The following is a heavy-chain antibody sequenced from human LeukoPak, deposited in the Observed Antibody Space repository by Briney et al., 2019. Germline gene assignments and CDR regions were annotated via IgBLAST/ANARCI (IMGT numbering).Heavy chain of an antibody. CDR2: ISGSGGST. CDR3: AKLGEYRDSSSWYEFELYYYYYMDV. V-gene: IGHV3-23*01. Sequence: GGSLRLSGAASGFTFSSYAMSWVRQAPGKGLEWVSAISGSGGSTYCADSVKGRFTISRDNSKNTLYLQMNSLRAEDTAVYYCAKLGEYRDSSSWYEFELYYYYYMDVWGKGPRSPSP. CDR1: GFTFSSYA. D-gene: IGHD6-13*01. J-gene: IGHJ6*03.